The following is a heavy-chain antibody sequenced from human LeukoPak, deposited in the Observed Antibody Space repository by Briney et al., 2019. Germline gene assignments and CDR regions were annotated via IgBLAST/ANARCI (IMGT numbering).Heavy chain of an antibody. CDR2: FYYSGST. CDR1: GGSISSSSYY. V-gene: IGHV4-39*01. CDR3: ARALHLRPFDN. J-gene: IGHJ4*02. D-gene: IGHD3-10*01. Sequence: SETLSLTCTVSGGSISSSSYYWGWIRQPPGKGLEWIVCFYYSGSTYYNPSLKSRVTISVYTSKNQFSLKLSSVTAAATDYYSGARALHLRPFDNRGQGTLFTVSS.